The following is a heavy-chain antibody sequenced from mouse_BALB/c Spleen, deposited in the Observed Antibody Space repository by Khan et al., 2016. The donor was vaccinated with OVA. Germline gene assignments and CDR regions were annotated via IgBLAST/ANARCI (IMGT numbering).Heavy chain of an antibody. CDR2: IWGDRSA. CDR3: AKFTPDYYSMDY. V-gene: IGHV2-3*01. D-gene: IGHD1-1*01. J-gene: IGHJ4*01. CDR1: GFSLTSYG. Sequence: QMQLEESGPGLVAPSQSLSITCTVSGFSLTSYGVNWVRQPPGKGLEWLGVIWGDRSANYHSTLKSRLIISKDNSKRQVFLTLNSLQTDDTATYYCAKFTPDYYSMDYWGQGTSVTVSS.